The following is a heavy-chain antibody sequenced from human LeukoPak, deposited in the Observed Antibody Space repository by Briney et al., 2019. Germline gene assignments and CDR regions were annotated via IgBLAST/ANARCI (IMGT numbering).Heavy chain of an antibody. CDR2: IIPIFGTA. J-gene: IGHJ3*02. D-gene: IGHD7-27*01. Sequence: ASVKVSCKASGGTFSSYAISWVRQAPGQGLEWMGGIIPIFGTANYAQKFQGRVTITADESTSTAYMELSSLRSEDTAVYYCARDPSWGALDIWGQGTMVAVSS. V-gene: IGHV1-69*13. CDR3: ARDPSWGALDI. CDR1: GGTFSSYA.